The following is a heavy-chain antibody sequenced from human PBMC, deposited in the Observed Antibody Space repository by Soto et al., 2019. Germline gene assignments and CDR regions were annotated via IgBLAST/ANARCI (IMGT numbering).Heavy chain of an antibody. J-gene: IGHJ6*03. CDR2: INAGNGHT. V-gene: IGHV1-3*01. CDR1: GYTFNTYA. Sequence: QVQLVQSGAEVKRPGASVKVSCKASGYTFNTYAMHWVRQAPGQRLEWMGWINAGNGHTEYLQKLQGRVTITSDTSASTAYMELSSIRSEDTAVYYCARGIGLTYCSGGSCYSNYYFYMDVWGKGTTVTVSS. D-gene: IGHD2-15*01. CDR3: ARGIGLTYCSGGSCYSNYYFYMDV.